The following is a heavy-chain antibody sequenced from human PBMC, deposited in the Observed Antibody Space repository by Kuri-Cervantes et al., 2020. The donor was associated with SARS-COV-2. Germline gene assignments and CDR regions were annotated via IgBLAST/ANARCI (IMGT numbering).Heavy chain of an antibody. J-gene: IGHJ6*03. Sequence: GGSLRLSCQASGYSFSNYWIGWVRQVPGKGLEWMGIIYPGDSDTRYSPSFQGQVTISVDKSINTAYLQWSSLKASDTAMYYCARHNSDTRWYDDYYFYMDVWGKGTTVTVSS. CDR3: ARHNSDTRWYDDYYFYMDV. V-gene: IGHV5-51*01. D-gene: IGHD5-18*01. CDR2: IYPGDSDT. CDR1: GYSFSNYW.